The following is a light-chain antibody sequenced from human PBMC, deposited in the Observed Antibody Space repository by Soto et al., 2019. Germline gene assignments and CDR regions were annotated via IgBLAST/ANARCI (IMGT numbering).Light chain of an antibody. CDR3: QQYNDLPRT. Sequence: EIVMTQSPALLSVSPGEGATLSFGANKRINSELAWYQQKPGQAPRLLIYATSTRATDVPARFSGSGSGTEFTLTISALQPEDSAVYHCQQYNDLPRTFGQGTKVDIK. CDR2: ATS. CDR1: KRINSE. J-gene: IGKJ1*01. V-gene: IGKV3-15*01.